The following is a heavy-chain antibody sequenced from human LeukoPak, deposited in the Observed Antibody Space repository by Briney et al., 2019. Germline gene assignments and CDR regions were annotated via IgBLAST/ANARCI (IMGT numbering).Heavy chain of an antibody. CDR3: ARYKGYYGSGTGWFDP. Sequence: SETLSLTCAVYGGSFSDYYWSWIRHPPGKGLEWIGEINHSGSTNYNPSLESRVTTSVDTSKNQFSLKLNSVTAADTAVYYCARYKGYYGSGTGWFDPWGQGTLVTVSS. CDR1: GGSFSDYY. D-gene: IGHD3-10*01. J-gene: IGHJ5*02. CDR2: INHSGST. V-gene: IGHV4-34*01.